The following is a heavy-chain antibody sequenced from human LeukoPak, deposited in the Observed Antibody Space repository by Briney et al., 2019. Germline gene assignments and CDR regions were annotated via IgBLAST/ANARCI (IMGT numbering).Heavy chain of an antibody. J-gene: IGHJ4*02. CDR1: GYTFSGYY. D-gene: IGHD5-12*01. CDR2: INPNSGGT. Sequence: ASVKVSCKASGYTFSGYYMHWVRQAPGQGLEWMGWINPNSGGTKYAQKFQGRVTMTRDTSISTAHMELSRLRSDDTAVYYCARDGGQWLPFDYWGQGTLVTVSS. CDR3: ARDGGQWLPFDY. V-gene: IGHV1-2*02.